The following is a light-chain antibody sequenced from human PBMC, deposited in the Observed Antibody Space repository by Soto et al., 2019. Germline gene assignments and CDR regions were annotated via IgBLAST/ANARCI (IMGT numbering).Light chain of an antibody. CDR2: EVS. CDR1: SSDVGGYNY. Sequence: QSALTQPPSASGSPGQSVTISCTGTSSDVGGYNYVSWYQQHPGKAPKLMVYEVSSRPSGVPDRFSGSKSGNTASLTVSGLQDEDEDNYYCSSYAGSNNYVFGTGTKLTVL. V-gene: IGLV2-8*01. J-gene: IGLJ1*01. CDR3: SSYAGSNNYV.